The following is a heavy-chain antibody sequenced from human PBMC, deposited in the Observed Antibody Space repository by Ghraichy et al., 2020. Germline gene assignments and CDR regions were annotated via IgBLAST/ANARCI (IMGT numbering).Heavy chain of an antibody. CDR3: ASFDNTGAYYNF. D-gene: IGHD4/OR15-4a*01. V-gene: IGHV3-73*01. CDR2: IRTKTNNFAT. J-gene: IGHJ4*02. CDR1: GFTFRASA. Sequence: GGSLRLSCAASGFTFRASAMHWVRQVSGEGLEWVGRIRTKTNNFATSYGAAVKGRFIISRDDSKSTAYLQMNSLKSEDTAVYFCASFDNTGAYYNFWGQGTLVTVS.